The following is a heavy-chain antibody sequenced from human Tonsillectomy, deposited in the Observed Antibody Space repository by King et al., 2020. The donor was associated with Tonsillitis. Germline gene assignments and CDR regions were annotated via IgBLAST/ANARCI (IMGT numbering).Heavy chain of an antibody. CDR3: TPEVWFGELLRDY. CDR1: GFTFSNAW. CDR2: IKSKSDAGTT. Sequence: VQLVESGGGLVKPGGSLRLSCAASGFTFSNAWMSWVRQAPGKGLEWVGHIKSKSDAGTTDYAAPVKGRFTISRDDSKNTLYLQMNSLKTEDTAVYYCTPEVWFGELLRDYWGQGTLVTVSS. J-gene: IGHJ4*02. V-gene: IGHV3-15*01. D-gene: IGHD3-10*01.